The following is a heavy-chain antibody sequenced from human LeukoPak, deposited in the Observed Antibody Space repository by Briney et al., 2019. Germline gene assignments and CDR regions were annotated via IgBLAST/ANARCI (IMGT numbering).Heavy chain of an antibody. CDR1: GFTFSRYS. D-gene: IGHD3-22*01. J-gene: IGHJ4*02. V-gene: IGHV3-23*01. CDR2: IRGSGGST. CDR3: AKDSFLNYYDSSGYWVDY. Sequence: GSLRLSWAASGFTFSRYSMSWVRQAPGEGLEGVSGIRGSGGSTYYADSVKGRFTISRDNSKNTLYLQMNSLRAEDTAVYYCAKDSFLNYYDSSGYWVDYWGQGTLVTVSS.